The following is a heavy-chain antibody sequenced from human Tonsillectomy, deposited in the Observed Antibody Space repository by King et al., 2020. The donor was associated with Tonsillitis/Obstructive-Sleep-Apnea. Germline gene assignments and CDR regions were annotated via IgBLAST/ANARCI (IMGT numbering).Heavy chain of an antibody. Sequence: VQLVESGGGLVQPGGSLRLSCAASGFTFSSYEMNWVRQAPGKGLEWVSYISSSGSTIYYADSVKGRFTISRDNAKNSLYLQMNSLRAEDTAVYYCARGPNPRAGWLFGPPSYWGQGTLVTVSS. CDR1: GFTFSSYE. CDR2: ISSSGSTI. D-gene: IGHD3-22*01. CDR3: ARGPNPRAGWLFGPPSY. J-gene: IGHJ4*02. V-gene: IGHV3-48*03.